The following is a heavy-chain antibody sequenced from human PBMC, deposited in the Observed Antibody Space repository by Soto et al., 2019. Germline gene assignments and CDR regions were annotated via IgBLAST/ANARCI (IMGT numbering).Heavy chain of an antibody. Sequence: SETLSLTCAVSSGSISSSNWWSWVRQPPGKGLEWIGEIYHSGSTNYNPSLKSRVTISVDKSKDQFSLKLSSVTAADTAVYYCARGEYYGSGSYYLYYYYMDVWGKGTTVTVSS. V-gene: IGHV4-4*02. J-gene: IGHJ6*03. D-gene: IGHD3-10*01. CDR1: SGSISSSNW. CDR3: ARGEYYGSGSYYLYYYYMDV. CDR2: IYHSGST.